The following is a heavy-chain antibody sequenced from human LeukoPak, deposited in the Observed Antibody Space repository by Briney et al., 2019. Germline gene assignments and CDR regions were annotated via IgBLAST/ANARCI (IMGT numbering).Heavy chain of an antibody. CDR3: ARAPEGYTVVTIFDF. CDR1: GFTFSNYW. CDR2: IKRDGSER. Sequence: GGSLRLSCAASGFTFSNYWMSGVRQAPGKGLEWVGNIKRDGSERYYVDSVKGRVTISRDNAKSSLYLQMNSLRAEDTAVYYCARAPEGYTVVTIFDFWGQGTLVTVSS. J-gene: IGHJ4*02. V-gene: IGHV3-7*05. D-gene: IGHD4-23*01.